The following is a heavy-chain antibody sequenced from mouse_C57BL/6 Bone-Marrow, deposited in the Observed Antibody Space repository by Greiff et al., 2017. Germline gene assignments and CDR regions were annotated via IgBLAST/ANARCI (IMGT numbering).Heavy chain of an antibody. Sequence: EVQLVESGGGLVKPGGSLKLSCAASGFTFSSYAMSWVRQTPEKRLEWVATISDGGSYTYYPDNVKGRFTISRDNAKNNLYLQMSHLKSEDTAMYYCAREKGYDYDGFAYWGRGTLVTVSA. CDR1: GFTFSSYA. CDR3: AREKGYDYDGFAY. D-gene: IGHD2-4*01. J-gene: IGHJ3*01. V-gene: IGHV5-4*01. CDR2: ISDGGSYT.